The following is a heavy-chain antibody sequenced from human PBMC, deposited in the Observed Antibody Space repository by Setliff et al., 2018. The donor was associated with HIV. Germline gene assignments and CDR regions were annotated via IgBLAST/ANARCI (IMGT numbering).Heavy chain of an antibody. CDR1: GGSFSGYY. J-gene: IGHJ6*03. Sequence: SETLSLTCAVYGGSFSGYYWSWIRQPPGKGLEWIGEINHSGSTNYNPSLKSRVTISVDTSKNQFSLKLSSVTAADTAVYYCARVSYDYASYYMDVWGKGTTVTVSS. CDR3: ARVSYDYASYYMDV. CDR2: INHSGST. V-gene: IGHV4-34*01. D-gene: IGHD3-16*01.